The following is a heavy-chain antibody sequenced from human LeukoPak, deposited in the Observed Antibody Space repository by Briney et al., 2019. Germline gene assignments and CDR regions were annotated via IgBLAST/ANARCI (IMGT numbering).Heavy chain of an antibody. J-gene: IGHJ5*02. Sequence: GASVKVSCKASGGTFSSYAISWVRQAPGQGLAWMGRIIPILGIANYAQKFQGRVTITADKSTSTAYMELSSLRSEDTAVYYCAREGRGDFDWLLRPEWFDPWGQGTLVTVSS. CDR2: IIPILGIA. D-gene: IGHD3-9*01. CDR3: AREGRGDFDWLLRPEWFDP. V-gene: IGHV1-69*04. CDR1: GGTFSSYA.